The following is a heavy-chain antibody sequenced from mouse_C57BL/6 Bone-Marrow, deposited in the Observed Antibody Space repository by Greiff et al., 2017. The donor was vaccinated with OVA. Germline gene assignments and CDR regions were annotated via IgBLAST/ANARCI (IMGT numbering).Heavy chain of an antibody. CDR1: EYEFPSHD. CDR3: ARHEGNYGFAY. CDR2: INRDGGST. V-gene: IGHV5-2*03. J-gene: IGHJ3*01. Sequence: EVKLVESGGGLVQPGESLKLSCESNEYEFPSHDMSWVRKTPEKRLELVAAINRDGGSTYYPDTMARRFIISRDNTNKTLYLQRSSLRSEDTALYYCARHEGNYGFAYWGQGTLVTVSA. D-gene: IGHD2-1*01.